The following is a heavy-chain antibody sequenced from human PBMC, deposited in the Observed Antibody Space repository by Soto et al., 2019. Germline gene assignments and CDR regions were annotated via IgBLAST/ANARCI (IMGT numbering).Heavy chain of an antibody. J-gene: IGHJ3*02. V-gene: IGHV4-59*08. D-gene: IGHD3-10*01. CDR3: ARHGRFGAFDAFDI. CDR2: IFYSGSS. Sequence: QVQLQESGPGLVKPSETLSLTCSVSGGSISSHYWSWIRQPPGKGLEWMGYIFYSGSSNYNPSLKSRVPXXVXTXXNQFSLRLSSVTAADTAVYYCARHGRFGAFDAFDIWGQGTMVTVSP. CDR1: GGSISSHY.